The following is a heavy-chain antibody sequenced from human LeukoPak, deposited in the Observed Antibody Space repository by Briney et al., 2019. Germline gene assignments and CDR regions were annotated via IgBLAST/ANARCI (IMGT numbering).Heavy chain of an antibody. CDR2: ISAGSGDT. Sequence: ASVKVSCKASGYTFTNYGMHWVRQAPGQRLEWKGWISAGSGDTKYSQRFQGRVTITRDTSASTAYMELSSLRSEDTAVYYCASTVIAGGYGMDVWGQGTTVTVSS. D-gene: IGHD4-17*01. CDR1: GYTFTNYG. V-gene: IGHV1-3*01. J-gene: IGHJ6*02. CDR3: ASTVIAGGYGMDV.